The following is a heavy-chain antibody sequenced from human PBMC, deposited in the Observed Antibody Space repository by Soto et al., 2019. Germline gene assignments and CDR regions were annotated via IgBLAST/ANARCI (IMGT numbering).Heavy chain of an antibody. CDR2: ISAYNGNT. D-gene: IGHD2-2*02. J-gene: IGHJ6*02. CDR3: ATSRGGYCSSTSCYKEPYYYYGMDV. V-gene: IGHV1-18*01. Sequence: ASVKVSCKASGYTFTSYGISWVRQAPGQGLEWMGWISAYNGNTNYAQKLQGRVTMTTDTSTSTAYMELRSLRSDDTAVYYCATSRGGYCSSTSCYKEPYYYYGMDVWGQGTTVTVSS. CDR1: GYTFTSYG.